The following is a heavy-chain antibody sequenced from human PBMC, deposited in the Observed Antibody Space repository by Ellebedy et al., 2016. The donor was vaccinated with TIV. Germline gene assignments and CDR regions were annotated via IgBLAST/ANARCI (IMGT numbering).Heavy chain of an antibody. D-gene: IGHD3-10*01. Sequence: GESLKISCAASGFTFSSYAMSWVRQAPGKGLEWVSAISGSGGSTYYADSVKGRFTISRDNSKNTLYLQMNSLRAEDTAVYYCAKGLSQNSERLLWFEKAYYFDYWGQGTLVTVSS. CDR3: AKGLSQNSERLLWFEKAYYFDY. CDR2: ISGSGGST. V-gene: IGHV3-23*01. CDR1: GFTFSSYA. J-gene: IGHJ4*02.